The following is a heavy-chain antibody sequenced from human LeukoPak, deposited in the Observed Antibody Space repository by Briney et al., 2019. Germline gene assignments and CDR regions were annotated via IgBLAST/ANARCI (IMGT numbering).Heavy chain of an antibody. CDR3: ARDQEGGYYGSGSYFDY. CDR1: GGSISSGGYY. Sequence: TLSLTCTVSGGSISSGGYYWSWIRQHPGKGLEWIGYIYYSGSTYYNPSLKSRVTISVDTSKNQFSLKLSSVTAADTAVYYCARDQEGGYYGSGSYFDYWGQGTLVTVSS. J-gene: IGHJ4*02. V-gene: IGHV4-31*03. CDR2: IYYSGST. D-gene: IGHD3-10*01.